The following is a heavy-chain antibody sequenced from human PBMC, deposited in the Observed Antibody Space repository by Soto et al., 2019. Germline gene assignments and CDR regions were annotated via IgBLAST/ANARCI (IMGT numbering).Heavy chain of an antibody. Sequence: EVQLVESGGGLVQPGGSLKLSCAASGFTFSGSAMHWVRQASGKGLEWVGRIRSKANSYATAYAASVKGRFTISRDNSKNTAYLHLNSLKTADTAVYYCTRQYGSGSCSAFDIWGQGTMVTVSS. J-gene: IGHJ3*02. CDR3: TRQYGSGSCSAFDI. D-gene: IGHD3-10*01. CDR2: IRSKANSYAT. CDR1: GFTFSGSA. V-gene: IGHV3-73*02.